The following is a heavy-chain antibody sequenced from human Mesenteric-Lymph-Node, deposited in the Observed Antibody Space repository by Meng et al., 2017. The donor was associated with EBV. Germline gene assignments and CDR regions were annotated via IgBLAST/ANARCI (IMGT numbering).Heavy chain of an antibody. CDR2: IHSGGST. CDR3: VKQALVGAFEY. V-gene: IGHV3-66*03. CDR1: GLAVRSNY. D-gene: IGHD1-26*01. Sequence: GQLGESGGGWTQPGGSRRLSCAASGLAVRSNYMGWVRQPPGKGLECVSVIHSGGSTHYADSVKGRFTISRDNSKNSVYLQMNSLRPEDTALYYCVKQALVGAFEYWGQGTLVTVSS. J-gene: IGHJ4*02.